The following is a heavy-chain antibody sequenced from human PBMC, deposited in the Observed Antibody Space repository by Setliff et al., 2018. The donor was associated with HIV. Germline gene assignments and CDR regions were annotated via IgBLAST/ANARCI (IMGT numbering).Heavy chain of an antibody. V-gene: IGHV1-2*02. CDR1: GYTFTDYY. D-gene: IGHD3-3*01. J-gene: IGHJ4*02. CDR2: INGHSGDT. CDR3: ARPSLGIGGGSMFNN. Sequence: ASVKVSCKASGYTFTDYYIHWVRQAPGRGLEWMGWINGHSGDTNYAQKFHGRVTLTRDTSVSTSYLELSRLRSDDTAVYYCARPSLGIGGGSMFNNWGQGTLVTVSS.